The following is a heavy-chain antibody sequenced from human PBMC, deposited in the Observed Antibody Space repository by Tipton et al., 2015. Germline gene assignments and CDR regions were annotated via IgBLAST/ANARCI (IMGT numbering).Heavy chain of an antibody. CDR2: FYHSGGT. CDR1: GYSISSGYY. D-gene: IGHD4-23*01. Sequence: TLSLTCDVSGYSISSGYYWGWIRQPPGKGLEWLGFFYHSGGTSYNPSLTSRVTISVDTSKNQLSLQLRSVTPADTAVYYCARARGRHGGLFDSWGQGTLVTVSS. CDR3: ARARGRHGGLFDS. V-gene: IGHV4-38-2*01. J-gene: IGHJ4*02.